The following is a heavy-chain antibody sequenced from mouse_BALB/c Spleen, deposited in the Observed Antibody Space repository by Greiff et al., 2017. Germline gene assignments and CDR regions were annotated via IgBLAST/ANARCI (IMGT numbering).Heavy chain of an antibody. CDR2: INSNGGNT. J-gene: IGHJ4*01. V-gene: IGHV5-6-2*01. CDR3: ARHGGDYYAMDY. Sequence: EVQVVESGGGLVKLGGSLKLSCAASGFTFSSYYMSWVRQTPEKRLELVATINSNGGNTYYPDTVKGRFTISRDNAKNTLYLQMSSLKSEDTALYYCARHGGDYYAMDYWGQGTSVTVSS. CDR1: GFTFSSYY.